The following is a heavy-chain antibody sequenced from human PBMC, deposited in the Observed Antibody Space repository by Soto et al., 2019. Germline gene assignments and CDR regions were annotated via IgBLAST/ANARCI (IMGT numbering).Heavy chain of an antibody. J-gene: IGHJ4*02. Sequence: PGGSLRLSCAASGFTFSGSAMHWVRQASGKGLEWVGRIRSKANSYATAYAASVKGRFTISRDDSKNTAYLQMNSLKTEDTAVYYCTITVDTAMVIDYWGQGTLVTVSS. D-gene: IGHD5-18*01. CDR1: GFTFSGSA. CDR3: TITVDTAMVIDY. CDR2: IRSKANSYAT. V-gene: IGHV3-73*01.